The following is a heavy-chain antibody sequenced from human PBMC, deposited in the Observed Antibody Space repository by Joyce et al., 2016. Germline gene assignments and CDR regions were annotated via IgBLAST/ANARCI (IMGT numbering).Heavy chain of an antibody. V-gene: IGHV3-53*01. CDR3: ARVSVGHKWSSR. Sequence: EVQLVESGGGLMQPGGSLRLSCAASGLDVRSSYMSWVRQAPGKGLEWVSVIYSGDSTQYADSVRGRFTISRDNSKSMLYLQMNSLRSEDTGTYYCARVSVGHKWSSRWGQGTLVTVSS. CDR2: IYSGDST. J-gene: IGHJ4*02. D-gene: IGHD3-10*01. CDR1: GLDVRSSY.